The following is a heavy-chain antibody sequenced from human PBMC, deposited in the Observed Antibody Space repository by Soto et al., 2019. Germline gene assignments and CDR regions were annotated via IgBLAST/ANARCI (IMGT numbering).Heavy chain of an antibody. D-gene: IGHD4-17*01. CDR3: ARDLPTRGSGERWFDP. J-gene: IGHJ5*02. CDR2: MNANSGNT. Sequence: ASVKVSCKASGYTFTSYDINWVRQATGQGLEWMGWMNANSGNTGYAQKFQGRITMTTDTSISTAYLELRSLRSEDTAVYYCARDLPTRGSGERWFDPWGQGTLVTVSS. V-gene: IGHV1-8*01. CDR1: GYTFTSYD.